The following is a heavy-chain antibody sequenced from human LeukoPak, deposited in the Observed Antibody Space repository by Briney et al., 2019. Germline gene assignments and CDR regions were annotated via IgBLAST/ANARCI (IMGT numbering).Heavy chain of an antibody. Sequence: GGSLRLSCAASGFTFSNYAMSWVRQAPGKGLEWVSTISGSGGSTYYADSVKGRFTISRHNSKNTLYLQMNSLRAEDTAVYYCARDPRIAVAGGYYYYYGMDVWGQGTTVTVSS. V-gene: IGHV3-23*01. D-gene: IGHD6-19*01. CDR1: GFTFSNYA. CDR2: ISGSGGST. J-gene: IGHJ6*02. CDR3: ARDPRIAVAGGYYYYYGMDV.